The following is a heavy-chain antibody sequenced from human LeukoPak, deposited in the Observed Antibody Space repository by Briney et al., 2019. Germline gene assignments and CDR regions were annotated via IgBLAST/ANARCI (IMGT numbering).Heavy chain of an antibody. J-gene: IGHJ4*02. Sequence: GGTLRLSCAASGFGFSSYGMSWVRQAPGKGLEWVSGINNNGDFTYYGDSVQGRFTTSRDNSKNILYLQMNSLRVEDTAVYYCAKDLVQSSYYYDSTYFWGRGTQVTVSS. CDR2: INNNGDFT. CDR3: AKDLVQSSYYYDSTYF. CDR1: GFGFSSYG. D-gene: IGHD3-22*01. V-gene: IGHV3-23*01.